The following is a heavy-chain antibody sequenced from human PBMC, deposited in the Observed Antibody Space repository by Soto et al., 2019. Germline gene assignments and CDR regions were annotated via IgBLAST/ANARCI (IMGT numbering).Heavy chain of an antibody. D-gene: IGHD3-3*01. Sequence: QVQLQESGPGLVKPSETLSLTCTVSGGSVSSGSYYWSWIRQPPGKGLEWIGYIYYSGSTNYNPSLKSRVTISVDTSKNQFSLKLSSVTAADTAVYYCASRRYDFWSGYHDYWGQGTLVTVSS. CDR3: ASRRYDFWSGYHDY. CDR1: GGSVSSGSYY. J-gene: IGHJ4*02. V-gene: IGHV4-61*01. CDR2: IYYSGST.